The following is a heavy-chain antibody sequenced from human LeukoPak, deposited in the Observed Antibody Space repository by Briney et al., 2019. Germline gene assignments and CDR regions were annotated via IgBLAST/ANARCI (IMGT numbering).Heavy chain of an antibody. Sequence: KSSETLSLTCTVSDGSISSGDYYWSWIRQPPGKGLEWIGYIYYSGSTYYNPSLKSRVTISVDTSKNQFSLKLSSVTAADTAVYYCARETIWSGYYSRGYYFDYWGQGTLVTVSS. CDR3: ARETIWSGYYSRGYYFDY. V-gene: IGHV4-30-4*08. CDR2: IYYSGST. D-gene: IGHD3-3*01. CDR1: DGSISSGDYY. J-gene: IGHJ4*02.